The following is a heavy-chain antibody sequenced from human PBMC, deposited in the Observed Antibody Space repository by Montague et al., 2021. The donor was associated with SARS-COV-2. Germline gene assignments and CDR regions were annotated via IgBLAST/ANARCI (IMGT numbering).Heavy chain of an antibody. Sequence: PALVKPTQTLTLTCTFSGFSLSTSGMCVSWIRQPPGKALEWLALIDWDDDKYYSTSLKTRLTISKDTSKNQVVLTMTNMDPVDTATYYCARISAWYSSGWSAFDYWAREPWSPSPQ. J-gene: IGHJ4*02. CDR3: ARISAWYSSGWSAFDY. CDR1: GFSLSTSGMC. CDR2: IDWDDDK. V-gene: IGHV2-70*01. D-gene: IGHD6-19*01.